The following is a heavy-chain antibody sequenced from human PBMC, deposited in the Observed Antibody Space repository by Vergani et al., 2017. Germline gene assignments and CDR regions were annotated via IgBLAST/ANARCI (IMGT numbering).Heavy chain of an antibody. J-gene: IGHJ4*02. V-gene: IGHV3-21*04. Sequence: EVQLVESGGGLVQPGGSLRLSCAASGFTFSSYSMNWVRQAPGKGLEWVSSISSSSSYIYYADSVKGRFTISRDNAKNSLYLQMNSLRAEDTAVYYCAKDGDYSNYDLSFDYWGQGTLVTVSS. D-gene: IGHD4-11*01. CDR3: AKDGDYSNYDLSFDY. CDR1: GFTFSSYS. CDR2: ISSSSSYI.